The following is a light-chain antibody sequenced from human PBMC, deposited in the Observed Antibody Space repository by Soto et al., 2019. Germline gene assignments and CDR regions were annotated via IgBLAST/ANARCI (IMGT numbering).Light chain of an antibody. J-gene: IGKJ4*01. CDR2: KAS. Sequence: DIQMTQSPSTLSASVGDRVTITCRASQSIRSWLAWYQQKPGKAPELLIQKASSLQSGVPSRFSGSGSGTEFILTISSLQPDDFASYSCQQYEAYHLTFGGGTKVEIK. CDR1: QSIRSW. CDR3: QQYEAYHLT. V-gene: IGKV1-5*03.